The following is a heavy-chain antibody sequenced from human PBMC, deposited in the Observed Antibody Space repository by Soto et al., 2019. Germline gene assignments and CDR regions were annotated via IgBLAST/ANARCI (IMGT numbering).Heavy chain of an antibody. CDR3: ARDRGAVTGQYFDY. Sequence: GGSLRLSCAASGFTFSAFYMSWIRQAPGKGLEYISYISSSGTSANYADSVKGRFTISRDNAKNSLYLQMNSLRAEDTAVYYCARDRGAVTGQYFDYWGQGTLVTVSS. CDR1: GFTFSAFY. J-gene: IGHJ4*02. V-gene: IGHV3-11*05. D-gene: IGHD6-19*01. CDR2: ISSSGTSA.